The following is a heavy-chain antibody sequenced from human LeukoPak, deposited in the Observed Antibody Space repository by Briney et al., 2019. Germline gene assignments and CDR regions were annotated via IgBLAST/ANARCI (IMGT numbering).Heavy chain of an antibody. CDR2: IYYSGST. CDR3: ARDGRGTAMVFDY. CDR1: GGSVSSGSCY. Sequence: SETLSLTCTASGGSVSSGSCYWSWIRQPPGKGLEWIGYIYYSGSTNYNPSLKSRVTISVDTSKNQFSLKLSSVTAADTTVYYCARDGRGTAMVFDYWGQGTLVTVSS. V-gene: IGHV4-61*01. J-gene: IGHJ4*02. D-gene: IGHD5-18*01.